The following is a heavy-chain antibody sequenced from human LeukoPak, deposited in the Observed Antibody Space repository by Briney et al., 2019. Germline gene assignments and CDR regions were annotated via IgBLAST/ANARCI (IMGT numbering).Heavy chain of an antibody. Sequence: GGSLRLSCVASGFTFNNFWMRWVRQSPGEGLVWFSRINGDMSRTAYADSVKGRFTISRGNSKNTLYLQMNSLRAEDTAVYYCAKVGGVPAARHSYYYYGMDVWGQGTTVTVSS. CDR3: AKVGGVPAARHSYYYYGMDV. J-gene: IGHJ6*02. V-gene: IGHV3-74*01. CDR1: GFTFNNFW. CDR2: INGDMSRT. D-gene: IGHD2-2*01.